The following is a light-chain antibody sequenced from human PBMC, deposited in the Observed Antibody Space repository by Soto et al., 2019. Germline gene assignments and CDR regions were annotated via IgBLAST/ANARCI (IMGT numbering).Light chain of an antibody. V-gene: IGKV4-1*01. Sequence: DIVMTQSPDSLAVSLGERATINCKSSQSVLYSSNNKSFLAWYQQKPGQPPKLLIYWASTRESGVPDRFSGSGSGTDFTLTISSLQSEDVAVYYCQKYYSPPPTFGQGTELEIK. CDR3: QKYYSPPPT. J-gene: IGKJ2*01. CDR2: WAS. CDR1: QSVLYSSNNKSF.